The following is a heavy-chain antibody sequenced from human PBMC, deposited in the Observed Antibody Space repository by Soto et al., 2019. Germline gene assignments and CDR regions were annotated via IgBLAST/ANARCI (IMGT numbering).Heavy chain of an antibody. CDR3: ARDRRSGPYSSSPDWFDP. J-gene: IGHJ5*02. V-gene: IGHV4-4*07. Sequence: PSETLSLTCTVSGGSISSYYWSWIRQPAGKGLEWIGRIYTSGSTNYNPSLKSRVTMSADTSKNQFSLKLSSVTAADTAVYYCARDRRSGPYSSSPDWFDPWGQGTLVTVSS. D-gene: IGHD6-6*01. CDR1: GGSISSYY. CDR2: IYTSGST.